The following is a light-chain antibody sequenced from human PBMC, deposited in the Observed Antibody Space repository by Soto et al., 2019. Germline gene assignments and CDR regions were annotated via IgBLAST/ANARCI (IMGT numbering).Light chain of an antibody. J-gene: IGKJ5*01. CDR3: QQYNEWPIT. CDR1: QSVSSN. Sequence: EIVLTQSPATLSLSPGERATLSCRASQSVSSNLAWYQQRPGQAPRLLIFRASTRAAGIPDRFSGSGSGTDFTLTISSLQPEDFAVYYCQQYNEWPITFGQGTRLEIK. CDR2: RAS. V-gene: IGKV3-15*01.